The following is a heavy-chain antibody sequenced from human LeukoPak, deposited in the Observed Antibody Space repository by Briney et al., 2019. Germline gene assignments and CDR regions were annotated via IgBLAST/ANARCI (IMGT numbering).Heavy chain of an antibody. V-gene: IGHV3-21*01. Sequence: GALRLSCAASGFTFSSYSMNWVRQAPGKGLGWVSSISSSSYIYYADSVKGRFTISRDNAKNSLYLQMNSLRAEDTAVYYCARSGFIYNDFDYWGQGTLVTVSS. CDR3: ARSGFIYNDFDY. CDR2: ISSSSYI. J-gene: IGHJ4*02. CDR1: GFTFSSYS. D-gene: IGHD5-24*01.